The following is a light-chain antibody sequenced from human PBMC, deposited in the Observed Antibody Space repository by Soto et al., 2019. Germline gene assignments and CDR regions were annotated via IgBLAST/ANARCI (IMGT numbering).Light chain of an antibody. V-gene: IGKV3-20*01. CDR2: GAA. J-gene: IGKJ1*01. CDR1: QSVSNSY. CDR3: QQYGTTPRT. Sequence: EIVLTQSPGTLSLSPGERATLSCRASQSVSNSYVAWYQQKPGQAPRLLIYGAASRATGIPDRFSGSGSGTDFTHTISRLEPEDFAVYYCQQYGTTPRTFGQGTKVEV.